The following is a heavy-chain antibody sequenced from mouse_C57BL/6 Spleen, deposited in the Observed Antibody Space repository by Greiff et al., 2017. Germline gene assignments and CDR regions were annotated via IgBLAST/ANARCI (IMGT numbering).Heavy chain of an antibody. V-gene: IGHV1-42*01. CDR2: INPSTGGT. CDR3: ARYDGYYGDY. J-gene: IGHJ2*01. CDR1: GYSFTGYY. D-gene: IGHD2-3*01. Sequence: VQLQQSGPELVKPGASVKISCKASGYSFTGYYMNWVKQSPEQSLEWIGEINPSTGGTTYNQKFKAKATLTVDKASSTAYMQLKSLTSEDSAVYYCARYDGYYGDYWGQGTTLTVSS.